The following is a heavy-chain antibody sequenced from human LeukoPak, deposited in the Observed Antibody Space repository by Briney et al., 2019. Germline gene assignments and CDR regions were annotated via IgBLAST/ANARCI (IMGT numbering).Heavy chain of an antibody. D-gene: IGHD1-14*01. CDR2: IWYDESNK. CDR1: GFTFSSYG. CDR3: ARXRKXHXXLXXLXGS. V-gene: IGHV3-33*01. J-gene: IGHJ4*02. Sequence: GGSLRLSCAASGFTFSSYGMPWVRQAPGKGLEWVAVIWYDESNKYYADSVKGRFTISRDNSKNTLYLQMNSLRAEDTAVYYCARXRKXHXXLXXLXGSWGXXTXVTVSS.